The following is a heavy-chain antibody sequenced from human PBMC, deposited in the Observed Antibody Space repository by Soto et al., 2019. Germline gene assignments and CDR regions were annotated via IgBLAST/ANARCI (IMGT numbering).Heavy chain of an antibody. V-gene: IGHV2-5*02. D-gene: IGHD6-6*01. CDR2: ISWDADK. CDR1: GFSLSTTGMN. CDR3: AHRTRLNRKPPPFDP. J-gene: IGHJ5*02. Sequence: SGPTLVNPTQTLTLTCSFSGFSLSTTGMNVGWIRQPPGKALEWLALISWDADKRYSPSLKSRLTITKDTSKNQVVLTMTNMDPVDTGTYYCAHRTRLNRKPPPFDPWGQGTLVTVSS.